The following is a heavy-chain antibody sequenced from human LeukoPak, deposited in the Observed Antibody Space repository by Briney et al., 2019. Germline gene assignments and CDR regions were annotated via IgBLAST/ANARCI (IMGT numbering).Heavy chain of an antibody. CDR3: ATSRH. J-gene: IGHJ4*02. CDR2: ISSSSSAI. V-gene: IGHV3-48*02. D-gene: IGHD2/OR15-2a*01. Sequence: GGSLRLSCAASGFTFSSYSVNWVRQAPGKGLEWVSYISSSSSAIYYADSVKGRFTISRDNAKNSLYLQMNNVRDDDSAVYYCATSRHWGQGTLVTVSS. CDR1: GFTFSSYS.